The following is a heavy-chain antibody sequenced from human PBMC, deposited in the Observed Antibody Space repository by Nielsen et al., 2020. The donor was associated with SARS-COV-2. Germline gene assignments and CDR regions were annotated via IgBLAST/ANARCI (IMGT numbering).Heavy chain of an antibody. CDR1: GASVSAYD. J-gene: IGHJ6*02. D-gene: IGHD2-2*01. V-gene: IGHV4-59*02. CDR2: IYYSGST. Sequence: SETLSLTCSVSGASVSAYDWTWIRQSPGKGLECIGKIYYSGSTIYNPSLKTRVTMSRDTSKSQVSLKLSSVTAADTAVYYCAREEYGFGLDVWGQGTTVRVSS. CDR3: AREEYGFGLDV.